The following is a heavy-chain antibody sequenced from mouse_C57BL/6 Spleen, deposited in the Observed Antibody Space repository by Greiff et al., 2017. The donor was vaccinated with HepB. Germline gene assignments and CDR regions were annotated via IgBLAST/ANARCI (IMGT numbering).Heavy chain of an antibody. V-gene: IGHV5-4*01. J-gene: IGHJ4*01. CDR2: ISDGGSYT. CDR1: GFTFSSYA. CDR3: ARERSVYAMDY. Sequence: EVMLVESGGGLVKPGGSLKLSCAASGFTFSSYAMSWVRQTPEKRLEWVATISDGGSYTYYPDNVKGRFTISRDNAKNNLYLQMSHLKSEDTAMYYCARERSVYAMDYWGQGTSVTVSS.